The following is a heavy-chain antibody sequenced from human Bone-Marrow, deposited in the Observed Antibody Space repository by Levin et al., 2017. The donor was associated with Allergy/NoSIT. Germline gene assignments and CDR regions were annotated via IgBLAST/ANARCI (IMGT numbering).Heavy chain of an antibody. V-gene: IGHV1-8*01. D-gene: IGHD4-17*01. CDR2: VNPNTGNT. CDR1: GYTFSSYD. CDR3: ARAYGAETLQD. J-gene: IGHJ1*01. Sequence: GSLRLSCKASGYTFSSYDIHWVRQATGQGLEWMGWVNPNTGNTGYAQKFQGRVTMTRTNSIRTAYMELSSLRSDDTAVYYCARAYGAETLQDWGQGTLVTVSS.